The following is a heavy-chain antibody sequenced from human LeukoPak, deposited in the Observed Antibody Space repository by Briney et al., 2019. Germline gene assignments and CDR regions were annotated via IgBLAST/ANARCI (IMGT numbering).Heavy chain of an antibody. CDR1: GFTFSDYG. Sequence: PGGSLRLSCAASGFTFSDYGMHWVCQAPGKGLEWVAFILYDGSNKYYADSVKGRFTISRDNSKNTLYLQMNSLRAEDTAVYYCAKGPQRVSREPGDAFDIWGQGTMVTVSS. CDR2: ILYDGSNK. J-gene: IGHJ3*02. CDR3: AKGPQRVSREPGDAFDI. V-gene: IGHV3-30*02. D-gene: IGHD1-26*01.